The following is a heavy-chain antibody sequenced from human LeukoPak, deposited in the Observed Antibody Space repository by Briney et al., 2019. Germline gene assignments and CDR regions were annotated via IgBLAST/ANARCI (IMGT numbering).Heavy chain of an antibody. Sequence: SETLSLTCTVSGGSVSSGSYYWSWIRQPPGKGLEWIGYIYYSGSTNYNPSLKSRVTISVDTSKNQFSLKLSSVTAADTAVYYCAREDGTRFDYWGRGTLVTVSS. CDR3: AREDGTRFDY. D-gene: IGHD2-2*01. J-gene: IGHJ4*02. CDR1: GGSVSSGSYY. V-gene: IGHV4-61*01. CDR2: IYYSGST.